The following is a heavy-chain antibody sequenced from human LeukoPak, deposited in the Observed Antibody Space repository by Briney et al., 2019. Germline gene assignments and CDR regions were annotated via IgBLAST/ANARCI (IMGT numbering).Heavy chain of an antibody. CDR3: ARDSSGWFDY. Sequence: GGSLRLSCTASGFTFSSYGMHWVRQAPGKGLEWVAVIWLDGGNKYYADSVKGRFTISRDNSKNTLYLQMNSLRGEDTAVYYCARDSSGWFDYWGQGTLVTVSS. CDR1: GFTFSSYG. CDR2: IWLDGGNK. J-gene: IGHJ4*02. D-gene: IGHD6-19*01. V-gene: IGHV3-33*01.